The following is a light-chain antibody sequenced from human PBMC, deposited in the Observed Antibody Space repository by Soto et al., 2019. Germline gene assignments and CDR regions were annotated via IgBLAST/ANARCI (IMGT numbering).Light chain of an antibody. CDR3: QQSYNPQYT. CDR2: TSF. V-gene: IGKV1-39*01. Sequence: DIQMTQSPSSLSVSVGDRVTITCRASQSISNFLHWYQQKPGKAPKLLIYTSFNMQSGVQSRFSGSGAGSDFTLTMNVMQPEDFANYYCQQSYNPQYTVGQGTKMEIK. CDR1: QSISNF. J-gene: IGKJ2*01.